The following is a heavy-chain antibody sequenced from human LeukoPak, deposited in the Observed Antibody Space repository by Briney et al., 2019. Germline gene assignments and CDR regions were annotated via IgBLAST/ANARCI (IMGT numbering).Heavy chain of an antibody. V-gene: IGHV4-59*01. J-gene: IGHJ2*01. Sequence: SETLSLTCTVSGDSISSYSWSWIRQPPGKGLEWIGYVYYSGSTNYNPSLKSRVTISADTSKNQFSLKVRSVTAADTAVYYCARDPPQPGITAAGYYDLWGRGTLVTVSS. CDR1: GDSISSYS. D-gene: IGHD6-13*01. CDR3: ARDPPQPGITAAGYYDL. CDR2: VYYSGST.